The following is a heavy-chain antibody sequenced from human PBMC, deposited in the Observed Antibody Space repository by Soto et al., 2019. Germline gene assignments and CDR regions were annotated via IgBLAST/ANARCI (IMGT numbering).Heavy chain of an antibody. CDR2: IWYDGSNK. CDR3: ARDLGGYYGMDV. V-gene: IGHV3-33*08. J-gene: IGHJ6*02. CDR1: GFTFSSYG. Sequence: GGSLRLSCAASGFTFSSYGMHWVRQAPGKGLEWVAVIWYDGSNKYYADSVKGRFTISRDNSKNTLYLQMNSLRAGDTAVYYCARDLGGYYGMDVWGQGTTVTVSS.